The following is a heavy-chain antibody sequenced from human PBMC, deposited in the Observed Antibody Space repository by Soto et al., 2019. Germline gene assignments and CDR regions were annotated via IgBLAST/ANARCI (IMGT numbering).Heavy chain of an antibody. V-gene: IGHV3-9*01. CDR3: AKYRWAEEWELPDY. Sequence: EVQLVESGGGLVQPGRYLRLSCAASGFTFDDYAMHWVRQAPGKGLEWVSGISWNSGSIGYADSVKGRFTISRDNAKNSLYLQMNSLRAEDTALYYCAKYRWAEEWELPDYWGQGTLVTVSS. CDR2: ISWNSGSI. CDR1: GFTFDDYA. J-gene: IGHJ4*02. D-gene: IGHD1-26*01.